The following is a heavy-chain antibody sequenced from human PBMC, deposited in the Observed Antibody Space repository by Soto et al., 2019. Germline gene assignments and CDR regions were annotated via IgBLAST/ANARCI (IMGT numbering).Heavy chain of an antibody. Sequence: LSLTCTVIGDSVSSNNYYWSWIRQRPGKGLEWIGYIHYSGDSYDNPSLTSRITMSMDVPKNQFSLNLRSVTAADTAIYYCARDVNDSSGSQGFDYWGQGTLVTVSS. V-gene: IGHV4-31*03. J-gene: IGHJ4*02. D-gene: IGHD3-22*01. CDR3: ARDVNDSSGSQGFDY. CDR1: GDSVSSNNYY. CDR2: IHYSGDS.